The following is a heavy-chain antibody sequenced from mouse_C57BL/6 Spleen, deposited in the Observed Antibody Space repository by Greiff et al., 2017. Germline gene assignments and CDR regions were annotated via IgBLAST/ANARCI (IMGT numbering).Heavy chain of an antibody. CDR3: ARATVVEKDAMDY. CDR2: ITPNYGTT. J-gene: IGHJ4*01. Sequence: QLQQSGPELVQPGASVKISCKASGYSFTDYNMNWVKQSNGKSLEWIGVITPNYGTTSYNQKFKGKATLTVDQSSSTAYMQLNSLTSEDAAVYYCARATVVEKDAMDYWGQGTSVTVSS. D-gene: IGHD1-1*01. V-gene: IGHV1-39*01. CDR1: GYSFTDYN.